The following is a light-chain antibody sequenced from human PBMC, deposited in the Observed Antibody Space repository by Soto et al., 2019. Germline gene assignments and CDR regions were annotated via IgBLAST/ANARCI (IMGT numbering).Light chain of an antibody. CDR2: YVS. V-gene: IGLV2-14*01. CDR3: SSYTSSSTYV. J-gene: IGLJ1*01. Sequence: QSALTQPASVSGSPGQSITISCTGTSSDVGGYNYVSWYQQHPGKAPKLMIYYVSNRPSGVSNRFSGSKSGNTASLIISGLQAEDEADYYCSSYTSSSTYVFGTGTKLTVL. CDR1: SSDVGGYNY.